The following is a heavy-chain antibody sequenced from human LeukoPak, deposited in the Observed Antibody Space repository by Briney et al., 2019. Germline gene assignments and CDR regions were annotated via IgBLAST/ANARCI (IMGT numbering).Heavy chain of an antibody. CDR2: IASNGGSE. J-gene: IGHJ4*02. CDR1: GFTFTTYG. Sequence: PGGSLRLSCAAPGFTFTTYGLHWVRQAPGKGLEWVAAIASNGGSEYYADSVKGRFTISRDNRKNSLWLQMNSLTTDDTAFYYCAKDLSPFRSGSFYFHNWGQGTLVTVSS. CDR3: AKDLSPFRSGSFYFHN. D-gene: IGHD1-26*01. V-gene: IGHV3-30*18.